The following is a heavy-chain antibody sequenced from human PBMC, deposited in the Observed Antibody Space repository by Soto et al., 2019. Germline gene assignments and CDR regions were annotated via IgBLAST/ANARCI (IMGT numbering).Heavy chain of an antibody. CDR1: GFTFNNYF. Sequence: QVQLVQSGAEVKKPGASVKVSCKASGFTFNNYFFHWVRQAPRQGLEWMGIISPYDGSTNYEQSLKGRVTMTSDTSTSTVYMELSSLRSEDTAVYYCARGDGRWSTGFYYYYGMDVWGHGTTVTVSS. V-gene: IGHV1-46*02. D-gene: IGHD6-25*01. J-gene: IGHJ6*02. CDR3: ARGDGRWSTGFYYYYGMDV. CDR2: ISPYDGST.